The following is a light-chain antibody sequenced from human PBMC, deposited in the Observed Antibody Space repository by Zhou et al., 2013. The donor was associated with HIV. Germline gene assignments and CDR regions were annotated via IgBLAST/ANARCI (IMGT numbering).Light chain of an antibody. V-gene: IGKV1-39*01. CDR2: GAS. Sequence: DIQMTQSPSSLSASVGDRVTITCRASQTISTYLNWYQHKAGKAPKLLIFGASSLQSGVPSRFSGSGSGTDFTLTISSLQPEDFATYFCQQSYSTPPFTFGPGTKVDIE. J-gene: IGKJ3*01. CDR3: QQSYSTPPFT. CDR1: QTISTY.